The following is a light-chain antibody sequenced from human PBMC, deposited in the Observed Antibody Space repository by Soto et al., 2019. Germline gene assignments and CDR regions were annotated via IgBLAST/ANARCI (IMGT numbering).Light chain of an antibody. CDR1: QSVSSH. Sequence: EIVLTQSPATLSLSPGERATLSCRASQSVSSHLAWYQQKPGQAPRLLIYDASNRATDIPARFSGSESGTDFTLTISSLEPEDFAVYYCQQRSNWPITFGQGTRLEIK. CDR2: DAS. CDR3: QQRSNWPIT. V-gene: IGKV3-11*01. J-gene: IGKJ5*01.